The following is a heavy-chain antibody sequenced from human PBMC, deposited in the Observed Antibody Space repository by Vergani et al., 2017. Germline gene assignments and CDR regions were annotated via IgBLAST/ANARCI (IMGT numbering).Heavy chain of an antibody. Sequence: EVQLVESGGGLVKPGGSLRLSCAASGFTFSSYSMNWVRQAPGTGLEWVSSISISSSYIYYADSVKGRFTISRDNAKNSLYLQMNSLRAEDTAVYYCARGGHTMIVVVIIPDEQGLDAFDIWGQGTMVTVSS. D-gene: IGHD3-22*01. J-gene: IGHJ3*02. V-gene: IGHV3-21*01. CDR2: ISISSSYI. CDR3: ARGGHTMIVVVIIPDEQGLDAFDI. CDR1: GFTFSSYS.